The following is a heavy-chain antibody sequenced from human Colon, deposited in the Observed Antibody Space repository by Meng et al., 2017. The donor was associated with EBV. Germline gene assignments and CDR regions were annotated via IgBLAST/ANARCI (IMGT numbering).Heavy chain of an antibody. CDR3: ASFDHIPRRNYFDY. J-gene: IGHJ4*02. V-gene: IGHV4-30-4*01. CDR2: IHHSGSA. Sequence: QVHWQGAGPGLVEPSQTLSPTCTVSGGSMSSGNYYWSWIRQPPGKGLEWIGYIHHSGSAYYNPSLKSRVSISVDTSKSQFSLNLNSMTAADTAVYYCASFDHIPRRNYFDYWGQGTLVTVSS. CDR1: GGSMSSGNYY. D-gene: IGHD2-21*01.